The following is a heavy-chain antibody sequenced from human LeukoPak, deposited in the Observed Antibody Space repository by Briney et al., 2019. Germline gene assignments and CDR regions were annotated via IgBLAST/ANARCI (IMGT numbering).Heavy chain of an antibody. D-gene: IGHD5-12*01. CDR2: ITSSSGYI. V-gene: IGHV3-21*01. J-gene: IGHJ4*02. Sequence: GGSLRLSCAASGFTFSSYSMNWVRRAPGKGLKWVSSITSSSGYIYYADSVKGRFTISRDNAKNSLYLQMNSLRAEDTAVYYCARDSGYDFVPYYFDYWGQGTLVTVSS. CDR1: GFTFSSYS. CDR3: ARDSGYDFVPYYFDY.